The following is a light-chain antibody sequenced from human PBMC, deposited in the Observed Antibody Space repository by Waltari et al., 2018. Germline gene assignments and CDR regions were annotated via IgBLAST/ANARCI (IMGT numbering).Light chain of an antibody. J-gene: IGKJ1*01. CDR3: QQYAGSPRT. V-gene: IGKV3-20*01. Sequence: DIVLTQSPGTLSLSPGDRVTPFCKARESVGSNQLAWYQQKPGQAPRLLVYGASTRATGIPDRFSGGGSGTDCTLIISRLEPEDSAVDYCQQYAGSPRTFGQGTKVEIK. CDR1: ESVGSNQ. CDR2: GAS.